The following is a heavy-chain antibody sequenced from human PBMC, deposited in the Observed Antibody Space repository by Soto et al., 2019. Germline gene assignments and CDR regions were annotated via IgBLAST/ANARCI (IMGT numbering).Heavy chain of an antibody. CDR1: GGSISSYY. D-gene: IGHD2-15*01. J-gene: IGHJ4*02. V-gene: IGHV4-59*01. CDR3: ARGVDCSGGSCYSDY. CDR2: IYYSGST. Sequence: SETLSFTCTVSGGSISSYYWIWIRQPPGKGLEWIGYIYYSGSTNYNPSLKSRVTISVDTSKNQFSLKLSSVTAADTAVYYCARGVDCSGGSCYSDYWGQGTLVTVSA.